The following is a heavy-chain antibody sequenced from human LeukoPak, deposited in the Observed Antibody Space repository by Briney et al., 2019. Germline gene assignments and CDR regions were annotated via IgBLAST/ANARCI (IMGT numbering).Heavy chain of an antibody. CDR3: AKKNGGGWPTIFFDY. Sequence: GGSLRLSCVASGFSFSINAMIWVRQAPGKGLEWVSGISGIGDTLFYSDPVKGRFTISRDNSKNTVYLPMNSLRVKDSAVYYCAKKNGGGWPTIFFDYWGQGILVTVSS. CDR1: GFSFSINA. J-gene: IGHJ4*02. CDR2: ISGIGDTL. V-gene: IGHV3-23*01. D-gene: IGHD6-19*01.